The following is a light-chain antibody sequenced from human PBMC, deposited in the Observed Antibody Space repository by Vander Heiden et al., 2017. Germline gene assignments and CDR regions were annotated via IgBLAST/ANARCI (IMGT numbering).Light chain of an antibody. CDR3: QQYNNWPPYT. CDR1: QSVSSN. Sequence: EIVMTQSPATLSVSPGERATLSCRASQSVSSNLAWYQQKPGQAPRLLIYDASTRATGIPARFSGSGSGTEFTLTISSPQSEDFAVYYCQQYNNWPPYTFGQGTKVEIK. V-gene: IGKV3-15*01. CDR2: DAS. J-gene: IGKJ2*01.